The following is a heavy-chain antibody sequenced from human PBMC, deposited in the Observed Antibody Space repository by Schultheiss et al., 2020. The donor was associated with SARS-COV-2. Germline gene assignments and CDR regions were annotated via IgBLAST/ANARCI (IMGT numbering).Heavy chain of an antibody. Sequence: SETLSLTCTVSGGSISRSGYYWGWIRQSPGKGLEWIGSMFYTDNTYYNPPLKSRVTISADTSKNQFSLKLSSVTAADTAVYYCARTVWSGYTHYYGMDVWGQGTTVTVSS. D-gene: IGHD3-3*01. CDR1: GGSISRSGYY. J-gene: IGHJ6*02. CDR2: MFYTDNT. V-gene: IGHV4-39*07. CDR3: ARTVWSGYTHYYGMDV.